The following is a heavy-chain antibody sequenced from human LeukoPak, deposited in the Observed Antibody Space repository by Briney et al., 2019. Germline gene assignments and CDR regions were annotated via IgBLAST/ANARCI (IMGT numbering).Heavy chain of an antibody. V-gene: IGHV4-39*01. CDR2: IYYSGST. Sequence: SETLSLTCTVSGGSISSSSYYWGWIRQPPGKGLEWVGSIYYSGSTYYNPSLKSRVTISVDTSKNQFSLKLSSVTAADTAVYFCARLFGDYETPAFDIWAKGQWSPSLQ. D-gene: IGHD4-17*01. CDR1: GGSISSSSYY. CDR3: ARLFGDYETPAFDI. J-gene: IGHJ3*02.